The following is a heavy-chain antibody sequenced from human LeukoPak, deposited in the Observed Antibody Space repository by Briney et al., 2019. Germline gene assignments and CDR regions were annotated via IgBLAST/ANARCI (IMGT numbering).Heavy chain of an antibody. Sequence: GASVKVSCKASEYTFTSYYMHWVRQAPGQGLEWMGIINPSGGSTSYAQKFQGRVTMTRDTSTYTVYMELSSLRSEDTAVYYCARGGGGVAGQISTDNWGHGNLVTVSP. CDR3: ARGGGGVAGQISTDN. CDR1: EYTFTSYY. J-gene: IGHJ4*01. V-gene: IGHV1-46*01. D-gene: IGHD6-19*01. CDR2: INPSGGST.